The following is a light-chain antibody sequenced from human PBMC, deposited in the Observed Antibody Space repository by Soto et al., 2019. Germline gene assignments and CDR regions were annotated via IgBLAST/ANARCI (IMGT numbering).Light chain of an antibody. V-gene: IGKV3-20*01. CDR1: QTVTSSF. CDR2: GAS. Sequence: EIDLTQSPGTLSLSPGERATLSCRASQTVTSSFLAWYQQKPGQPPRLLISGASNRATDIPDRFSSSGSGTDFTLVISRVGPEDSAVYYCQHYGDPQWTFGQGTKVEVK. CDR3: QHYGDPQWT. J-gene: IGKJ1*01.